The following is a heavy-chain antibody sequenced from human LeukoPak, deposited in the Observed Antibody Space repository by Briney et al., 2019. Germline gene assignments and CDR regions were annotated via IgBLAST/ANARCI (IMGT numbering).Heavy chain of an antibody. CDR1: GFTFSSYG. Sequence: GGSLRLSCAASGFTFSSYGMHWVRQAPGKGLEWVAVISYDGSNKYYADSVKGRFTISRDNSKNTLYLQMNSLRAEDTAVYYCARENELPDYWGQGTLVTVSS. CDR2: ISYDGSNK. D-gene: IGHD1-7*01. J-gene: IGHJ4*02. CDR3: ARENELPDY. V-gene: IGHV3-30*03.